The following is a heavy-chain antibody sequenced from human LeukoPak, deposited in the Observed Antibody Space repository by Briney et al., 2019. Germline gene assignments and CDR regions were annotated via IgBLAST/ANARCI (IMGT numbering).Heavy chain of an antibody. CDR3: ARDAVIGIAAPYFDY. D-gene: IGHD6-13*01. CDR1: GFTFSSYG. Sequence: GGSLRHSCAASGFTFSSYGMHWVRQAPGKGLEWVAVIWYDGSNKYYADSVKGRFTISRDNSKNTLYLQMNSLRAEDTAVYYCARDAVIGIAAPYFDYWGQGTLVTVSS. J-gene: IGHJ4*02. CDR2: IWYDGSNK. V-gene: IGHV3-33*01.